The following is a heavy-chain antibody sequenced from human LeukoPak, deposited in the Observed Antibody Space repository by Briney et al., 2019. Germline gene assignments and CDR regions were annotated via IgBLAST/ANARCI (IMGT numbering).Heavy chain of an antibody. Sequence: PGGSLRLSCAGSGFSFKNYAMSWVRQAPGKGLEWVSSISNGGGFKSYADSLEGRFAISRENAKNSLYLQMNSLRAEDTAVYYCARVGDSSGYYGYYYYYYGMDVWGQGTTVTVSS. D-gene: IGHD3-22*01. J-gene: IGHJ6*02. CDR2: ISNGGGFK. CDR1: GFSFKNYA. CDR3: ARVGDSSGYYGYYYYYYGMDV. V-gene: IGHV3-21*01.